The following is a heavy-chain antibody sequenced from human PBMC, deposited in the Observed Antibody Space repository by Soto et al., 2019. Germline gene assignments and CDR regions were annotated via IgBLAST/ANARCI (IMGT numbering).Heavy chain of an antibody. V-gene: IGHV3-33*01. CDR2: IWYDGSNK. CDR1: GFTFSSYG. D-gene: IGHD3-3*01. J-gene: IGHJ3*02. Sequence: PVGSLRLSCAASGFTFSSYGMHWVRQAPGKGLEWVAVIWYDGSNKYYADSVKGRFTISRDNSKNTLYLQMNSLRAEDTAVYYCVRDYDFWSGYSVDAFDIWGQGTMVTVSS. CDR3: VRDYDFWSGYSVDAFDI.